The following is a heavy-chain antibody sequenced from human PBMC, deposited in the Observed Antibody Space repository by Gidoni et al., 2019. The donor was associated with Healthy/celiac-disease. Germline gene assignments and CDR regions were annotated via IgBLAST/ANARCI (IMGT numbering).Heavy chain of an antibody. V-gene: IGHV3-33*01. CDR1: GFTFSSYG. Sequence: QVQLVESGGGVVQPGRSLRLSCAASGFTFSSYGMHWVRQAPGKGLEWVAVIWYDGSNKYYADSVKGRFTISRDNSKNTLYLQMNSLRAEDTAVYYCARVAVALYYYGMDVWGQGTTVTVSS. J-gene: IGHJ6*02. CDR3: ARVAVALYYYGMDV. D-gene: IGHD6-19*01. CDR2: IWYDGSNK.